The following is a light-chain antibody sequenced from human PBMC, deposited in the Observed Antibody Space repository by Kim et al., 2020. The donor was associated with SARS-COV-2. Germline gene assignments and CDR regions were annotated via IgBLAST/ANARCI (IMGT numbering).Light chain of an antibody. V-gene: IGLV2-14*03. CDR3: SSFTTRSTLV. Sequence: QPVLTQPASVSGSPGQSITISCTGTISNIGSYNYVSWHQQHPGKAPKLMIYDVNKRPSGISSRFSGSKSGSTASLTISGLQSEDEADYYCSSFTTRSTLVFGGGTQLTVL. CDR1: ISNIGSYNY. CDR2: DVN. J-gene: IGLJ3*02.